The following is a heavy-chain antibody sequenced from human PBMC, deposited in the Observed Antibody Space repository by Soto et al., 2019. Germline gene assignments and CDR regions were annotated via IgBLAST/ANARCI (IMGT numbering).Heavy chain of an antibody. CDR1: GFTFSSYA. CDR2: ISGSGGST. D-gene: IGHD1-1*01. CDR3: AKDSSITVTKENWDY. Sequence: EVQLLESGGGLVQPGGSLRLSCAASGFTFSSYAMSWVRQAPGKGLEWVSAISGSGGSTYYADSVKGRFTISTDNSKNTLYLQMNSLRAEDTAVYYCAKDSSITVTKENWDYWGQGTLVTVSS. J-gene: IGHJ4*02. V-gene: IGHV3-23*01.